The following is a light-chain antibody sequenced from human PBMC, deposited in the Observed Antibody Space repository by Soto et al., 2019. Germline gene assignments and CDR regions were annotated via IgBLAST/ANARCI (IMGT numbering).Light chain of an antibody. CDR1: SSDVGGYNY. CDR2: DVS. Sequence: QSALTQPASVSGSPGQSITISCTGTSSDVGGYNYVSWYQQHPGKAPKLMIYDVSNRPSGVSNRFSGSMSGNMASLTISGLQAEDEADYYCSSYTSSLYVFGTGTKLTVL. CDR3: SSYTSSLYV. J-gene: IGLJ1*01. V-gene: IGLV2-14*01.